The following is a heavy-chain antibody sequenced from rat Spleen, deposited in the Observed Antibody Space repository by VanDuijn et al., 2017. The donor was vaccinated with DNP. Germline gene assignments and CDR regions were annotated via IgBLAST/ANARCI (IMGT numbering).Heavy chain of an antibody. CDR3: VRSDYNDDSHYYGYFDH. J-gene: IGHJ2*01. CDR2: VSSSGTT. V-gene: IGHV2-6*01. D-gene: IGHD1-12*02. Sequence: QVQLKESGPSLVQPSQTLSLTCTVSGFSLTSYSVGWVRQSPEKGLEWIAAVSSSGTTYYNSPLESRLSISRDTSKSQVFLKMNRLQTEDTAMYFCVRSDYNDDSHYYGYFDHWGQGVMVTVSS. CDR1: GFSLTSYS.